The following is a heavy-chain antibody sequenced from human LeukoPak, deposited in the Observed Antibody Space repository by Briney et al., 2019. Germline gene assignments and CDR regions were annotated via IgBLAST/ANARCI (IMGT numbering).Heavy chain of an antibody. CDR3: ARASTWVPGEDSSGYYYPYAFDL. D-gene: IGHD3-22*01. V-gene: IGHV3-7*02. CDR1: GFTFNTYW. Sequence: GGSLSLSCAASGFTFNTYWMSWVRQAPGEGLEWVANIKEDGSEKNYVDSVEGRFTISRDNAKSSLYLQMNSLRAEDTAVYYCARASTWVPGEDSSGYYYPYAFDLWGQGTMVTVSS. J-gene: IGHJ3*01. CDR2: IKEDGSEK.